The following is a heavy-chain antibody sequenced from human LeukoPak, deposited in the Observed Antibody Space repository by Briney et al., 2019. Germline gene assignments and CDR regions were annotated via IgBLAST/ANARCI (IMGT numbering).Heavy chain of an antibody. Sequence: SETLSLTCTVPGGSISSGGYYWSWIRQPPGKGLEWIGYIYHSGSTYYNPSLKSRVTISVDRSKNQFSLKLSSVTAADTAVYYCARMGRYDFWSGSTRGFDPWGQGTLVTVSS. CDR3: ARMGRYDFWSGSTRGFDP. V-gene: IGHV4-30-2*01. D-gene: IGHD3-3*01. J-gene: IGHJ5*02. CDR1: GGSISSGGYY. CDR2: IYHSGST.